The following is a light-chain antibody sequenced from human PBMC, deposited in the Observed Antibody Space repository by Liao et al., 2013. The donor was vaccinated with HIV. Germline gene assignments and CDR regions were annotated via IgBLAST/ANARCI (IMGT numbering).Light chain of an antibody. V-gene: IGLV3-1*01. CDR2: QDT. Sequence: SYELTQPSSVSVSPGQTARITCFGAALPKQFAHWYQQKPGQSPLLVIYQDTYRPSGIPERFSGSNSGNTATLTISGTQPTDEADYYCQAWDRNTAIFGGGTKLTVL. CDR1: ALPKQF. CDR3: QAWDRNTAI. J-gene: IGLJ2*01.